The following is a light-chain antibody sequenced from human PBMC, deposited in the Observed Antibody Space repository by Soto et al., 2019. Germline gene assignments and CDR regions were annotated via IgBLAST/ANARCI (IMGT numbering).Light chain of an antibody. V-gene: IGLV1-40*01. Sequence: QSVLTQPPSVSGAPGQRVSISCTGTSSNIGAGYDVHWYQHLPGTAPKLLIFGDINRPSGVPDRFSGSKSGTSASLAITGLQAEDEADYYCQSYDSSLSISVFGGGTKDRP. CDR2: GDI. J-gene: IGLJ2*01. CDR1: SSNIGAGYD. CDR3: QSYDSSLSISV.